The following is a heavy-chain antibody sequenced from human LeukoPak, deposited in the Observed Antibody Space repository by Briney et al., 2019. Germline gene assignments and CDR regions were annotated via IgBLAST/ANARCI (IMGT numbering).Heavy chain of an antibody. CDR1: GFTFSSYA. J-gene: IGHJ4*02. D-gene: IGHD3-22*01. V-gene: IGHV3-23*01. CDR3: AKASSGYYLY. Sequence: GGSLRLPCAASGFTFSSYAMSWVRQAPGKGLEGVSAISGSGGSTYYADSVKGRFTISRDNSKNTLYLQMNSLRAEDTAVYYCAKASSGYYLYWGQGTLVTVSS. CDR2: ISGSGGST.